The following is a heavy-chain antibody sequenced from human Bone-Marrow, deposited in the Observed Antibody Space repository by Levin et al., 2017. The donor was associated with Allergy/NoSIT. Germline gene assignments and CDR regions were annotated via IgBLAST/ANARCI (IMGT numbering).Heavy chain of an antibody. CDR3: ARHDPLIVVDY. D-gene: IGHD2-8*01. CDR2: IDPSDSET. V-gene: IGHV5-10-1*01. J-gene: IGHJ4*02. CDR1: GSSFSTYW. Sequence: GGSLRLSCKASGSSFSTYWISWVRQMPGKGLEWMGRIDPSDSETKYSPSFQGHVSISVDKSIGTAYLQWSRLKASDTAMYYCARHDPLIVVDYWGQGTLVTVSS.